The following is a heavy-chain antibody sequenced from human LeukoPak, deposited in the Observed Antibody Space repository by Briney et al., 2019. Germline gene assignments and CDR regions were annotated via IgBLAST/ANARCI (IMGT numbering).Heavy chain of an antibody. J-gene: IGHJ4*02. V-gene: IGHV3-23*01. CDR2: ISGSGGST. CDR3: AKGSSSSRPYYFDY. Sequence: GGSLRLSCAASGFTFSSYAMSWVRQAPGKGLEWVSAISGSGGSTYYADSVKGRFTISRDNSKDTLYLRMNSLRAEDTAVYYCAKGSSSSRPYYFDYWGQGTLVTVSS. CDR1: GFTFSSYA. D-gene: IGHD6-6*01.